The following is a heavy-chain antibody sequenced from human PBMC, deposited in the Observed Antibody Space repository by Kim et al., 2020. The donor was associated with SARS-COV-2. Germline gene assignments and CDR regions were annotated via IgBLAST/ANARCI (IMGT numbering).Heavy chain of an antibody. CDR1: GFTFSSYG. CDR2: ISYDGSNK. Sequence: GGSLRLSCAASGFTFSSYGMHWVRQAPGKGLVWVAVISYDGSNKYYADSVKGRFTIYRDNSKNTLYLQMNSLRVEDTTVYYCAKESGSDSSDAWTYDYYGFDDWGQGTTVTVSS. J-gene: IGHJ6*02. D-gene: IGHD3-10*01. CDR3: AKESGSDSSDAWTYDYYGFDD. V-gene: IGHV3-30*18.